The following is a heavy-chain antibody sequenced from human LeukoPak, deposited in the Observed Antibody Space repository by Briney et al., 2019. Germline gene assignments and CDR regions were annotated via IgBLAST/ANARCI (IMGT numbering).Heavy chain of an antibody. CDR1: GYTFTGYY. CDR3: ARALGTVTQFDP. V-gene: IGHV1-2*02. CDR2: INPNSGGT. D-gene: IGHD4-17*01. Sequence: ASVKVSCKASGYTFTGYYMHWVRQAPGQRLEWMGWINPNSGGTNYAQKFQGRVTMTRDTSISTAYMELSRLRSDDTAVYYCARALGTVTQFDPWGQGTLVTVSS. J-gene: IGHJ5*02.